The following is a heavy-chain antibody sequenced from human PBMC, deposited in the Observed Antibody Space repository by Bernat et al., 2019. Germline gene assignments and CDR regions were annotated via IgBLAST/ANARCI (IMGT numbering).Heavy chain of an antibody. CDR2: ISGDGGST. CDR3: AKDMAYGIAAAGIDY. CDR1: GFPFDDYA. V-gene: IGHV3-43*02. J-gene: IGHJ4*02. Sequence: EVQLVESGGGVVQPGGSLRLSCAASGFPFDDYAMHWVRQAPGKGLEWVSLISGDGGSTYYADSVKGRFTISRDNSKNSLYLQMNSLRTEDTALYYCAKDMAYGIAAAGIDYWGQGTLVTVSS. D-gene: IGHD6-13*01.